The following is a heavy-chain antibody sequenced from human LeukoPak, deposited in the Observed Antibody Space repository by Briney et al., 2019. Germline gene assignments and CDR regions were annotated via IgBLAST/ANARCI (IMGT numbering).Heavy chain of an antibody. D-gene: IGHD3-16*02. CDR3: ARDRRMITFGGVIVIPPDY. CDR2: IWYDGSNK. Sequence: PGRSLRLSCAASGFTFSSYGMHWVRQAPGKGLEWEAVIWYDGSNKYYAGSVKGRFTISRDNSKNTLYLQMNSLRAEDTAVYYCARDRRMITFGGVIVIPPDYWGQGTLVTVSS. J-gene: IGHJ4*02. CDR1: GFTFSSYG. V-gene: IGHV3-33*01.